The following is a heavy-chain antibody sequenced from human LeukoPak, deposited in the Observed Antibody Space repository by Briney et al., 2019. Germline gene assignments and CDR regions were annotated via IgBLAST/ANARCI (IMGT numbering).Heavy chain of an antibody. Sequence: GGSLRLSCAASGFTFSSYSMNWVRQAPGKGLEWVSSISSSSSYIYYADSVKGRFTISRDNAKNSLYLQVNSLRAEDTAVYYCARDGTGGGYDFNWFDPWGQGTLVTVSS. CDR3: ARDGTGGGYDFNWFDP. V-gene: IGHV3-21*01. CDR2: ISSSSSYI. CDR1: GFTFSSYS. J-gene: IGHJ5*02. D-gene: IGHD5-12*01.